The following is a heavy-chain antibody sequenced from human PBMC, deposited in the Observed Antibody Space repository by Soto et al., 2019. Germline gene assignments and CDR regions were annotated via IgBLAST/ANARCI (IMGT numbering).Heavy chain of an antibody. CDR3: ARHGNGPTGTGFLDY. V-gene: IGHV4-59*08. J-gene: IGHJ4*02. Sequence: PSETLSLTCTVSGGSISNYYWTWIRQPPGEGLEWIGYIYYSGSTNYNASLKSRVTLSVDTSRNQFSLTLTSVPAADTAVYYCARHGNGPTGTGFLDYWGQGTLVTVSS. CDR1: GGSISNYY. D-gene: IGHD2-8*02. CDR2: IYYSGST.